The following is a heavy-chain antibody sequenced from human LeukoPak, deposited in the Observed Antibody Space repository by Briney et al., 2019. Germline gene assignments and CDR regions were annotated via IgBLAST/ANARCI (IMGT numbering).Heavy chain of an antibody. V-gene: IGHV3-33*01. Sequence: PGGSLRLSCAASGFIFGRYGMHWVRQAPGKGLEWVAVIWYDGIKEYYADSVKGRFTVSRDNSNNIVYLQMNGLTAEDTAMYYCARDADTHNQYSRFDFWGQGTLVTVSS. CDR2: IWYDGIKE. J-gene: IGHJ4*02. D-gene: IGHD2-21*01. CDR1: GFIFGRYG. CDR3: ARDADTHNQYSRFDF.